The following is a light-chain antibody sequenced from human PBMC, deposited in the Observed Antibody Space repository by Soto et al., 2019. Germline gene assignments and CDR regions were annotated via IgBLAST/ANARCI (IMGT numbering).Light chain of an antibody. CDR1: SNDVGGYNY. CDR2: AVS. Sequence: QSALTQPRSVSGSPGQSVTISCTGTSNDVGGYNYVSWYQQHPGKAPKLMIYAVSNRPSGVPDRFSGSKSGNTASLTISGLQAEDEADYFCCSYAGSPDFFGTGTKVTVL. CDR3: CSYAGSPDF. V-gene: IGLV2-11*01. J-gene: IGLJ1*01.